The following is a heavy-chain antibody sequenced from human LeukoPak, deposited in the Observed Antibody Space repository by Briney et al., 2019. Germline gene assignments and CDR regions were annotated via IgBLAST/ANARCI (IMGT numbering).Heavy chain of an antibody. CDR3: ARTLAARFWFDP. Sequence: SETLSLTCTVSGGSISSYYWSWIRQPPGRGLEWIGSIYYNGSTNYNPSLKSRLTISVDTPKNHFSLKLSSVTAADTAMYYCARTLAARFWFDPWGQGTLVIVSS. CDR1: GGSISSYY. CDR2: IYYNGST. V-gene: IGHV4-59*08. D-gene: IGHD6-6*01. J-gene: IGHJ5*02.